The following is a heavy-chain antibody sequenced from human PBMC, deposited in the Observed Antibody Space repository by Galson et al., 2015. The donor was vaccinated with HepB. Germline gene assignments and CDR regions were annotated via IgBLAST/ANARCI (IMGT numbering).Heavy chain of an antibody. V-gene: IGHV1-69*01. CDR3: AREGPQSGATDGPYDY. Sequence: QSGAEVKKPGESLKISCKASGGTFSSYAISWVRQAPGQGLEWMGGIIPIFGTANYAQKFQGRVTITADESTSTAYMELSSLRSEDTAVYYCAREGPQSGATDGPYDYWGQGTLVTVSS. D-gene: IGHD1-26*01. CDR1: GGTFSSYA. J-gene: IGHJ4*02. CDR2: IIPIFGTA.